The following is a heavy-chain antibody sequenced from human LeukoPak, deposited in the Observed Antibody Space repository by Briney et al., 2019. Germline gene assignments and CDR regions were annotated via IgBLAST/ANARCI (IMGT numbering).Heavy chain of an antibody. D-gene: IGHD1-26*01. CDR1: GYSFSTTY. CDR3: ARGGTYYPCIDY. Sequence: ASVKVSCKASGYSFSTTYINWVRQAPGHGVEWMGRISAYNAGTAYAQKFQGRVTMTTDSSTTTAYMDLASLRSDDTAVYYCARGGTYYPCIDYWGQGTLVTASS. V-gene: IGHV1-18*01. CDR2: ISAYNAGT. J-gene: IGHJ4*01.